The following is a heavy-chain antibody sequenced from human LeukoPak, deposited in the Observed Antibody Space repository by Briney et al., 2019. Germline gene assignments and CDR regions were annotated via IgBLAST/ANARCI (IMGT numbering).Heavy chain of an antibody. CDR2: IYHSGST. CDR3: ARLVIRAFDS. Sequence: SETLSLTCTVSGYSISSGYYWGWIRQPPGKGLEWIGSIYHSGSTYYNPSLKSRVTTSVDTSKNQFSLKLNSVTAADTAVYYCARLVIRAFDSWGQGILVTVSS. V-gene: IGHV4-38-2*02. J-gene: IGHJ5*01. CDR1: GYSISSGYY. D-gene: IGHD2-8*02.